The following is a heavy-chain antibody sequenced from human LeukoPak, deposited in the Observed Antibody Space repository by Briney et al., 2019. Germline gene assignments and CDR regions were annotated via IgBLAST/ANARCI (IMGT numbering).Heavy chain of an antibody. CDR1: GGSFSGYY. CDR2: INHSGST. V-gene: IGHV4-34*01. J-gene: IGHJ6*04. Sequence: TSETLSLTCVVYGGSFSGYYWSWIRQPPGKGLEWIGEINHSGSTNYNPSLKSRVTISVDTSKNQFSLKLSSVTAADTAVYYCARAVGCSSTSCYVRGMDVWGKGTTVTVSS. D-gene: IGHD2-2*01. CDR3: ARAVGCSSTSCYVRGMDV.